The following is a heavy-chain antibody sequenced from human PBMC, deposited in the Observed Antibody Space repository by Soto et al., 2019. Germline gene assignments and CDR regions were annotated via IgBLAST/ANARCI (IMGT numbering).Heavy chain of an antibody. CDR1: GFTFSSYA. CDR2: ISGSGGST. CDR3: AKRKLERLPGRAFDI. D-gene: IGHD1-1*01. Sequence: EVQLLESGGGLVQPGGSLRLSCAASGFTFSSYAMRWVRQAPGKGLEWVSAISGSGGSTYYADSVKGRFTISRDNSKNTLYLQTNTLRAEETAVYYCAKRKLERLPGRAFDIWGQGTMVTVSS. V-gene: IGHV3-23*01. J-gene: IGHJ3*02.